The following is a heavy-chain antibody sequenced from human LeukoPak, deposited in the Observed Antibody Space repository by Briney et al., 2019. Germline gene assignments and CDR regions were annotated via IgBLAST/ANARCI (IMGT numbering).Heavy chain of an antibody. CDR3: ARDCVSRAALLGYFDL. Sequence: PGGSLRLSCAASGFTFSSYSINLVREAPGKGLEWVSCVSSTSSFIFYADSVKGRFTISRYNAKNSLYLPMNSVRAEDTRVYGCARDCVSRAALLGYFDLWRRGTRVTVSS. J-gene: IGHJ2*01. CDR2: VSSTSSFI. V-gene: IGHV3-21*01. D-gene: IGHD2-15*01. CDR1: GFTFSSYS.